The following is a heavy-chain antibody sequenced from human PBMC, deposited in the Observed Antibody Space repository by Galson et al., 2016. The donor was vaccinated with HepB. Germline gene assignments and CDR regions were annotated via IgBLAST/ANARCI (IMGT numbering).Heavy chain of an antibody. CDR2: VNPSAGST. CDR3: AREASKGLFGIVINYFDY. V-gene: IGHV1-46*01. D-gene: IGHD3-3*01. Sequence: SVKVSCKASGYTFTTGYIHWVRQAPGQGLERMGIVNPSAGSTSYAQQFQGRVTMTRDTSTSTVYMELSSLRSEDTAVYYCAREASKGLFGIVINYFDYWGQGTLVTVSS. CDR1: GYTFTTGY. J-gene: IGHJ4*02.